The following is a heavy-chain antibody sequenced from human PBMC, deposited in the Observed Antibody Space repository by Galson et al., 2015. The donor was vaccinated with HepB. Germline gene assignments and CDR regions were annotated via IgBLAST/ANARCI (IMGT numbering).Heavy chain of an antibody. CDR1: GFTFSSYW. V-gene: IGHV3-7*03. CDR3: ARGVRRIIGASDDAFDI. J-gene: IGHJ3*02. Sequence: SLRLSCAASGFTFSSYWMHWVRQAPGKGLEWVANIKQDGSEKYYVDSVKGRFTISRDNAKNSLYLQMNSLRAEDTAVYYCARGVRRIIGASDDAFDIWGQGTMVTVSS. D-gene: IGHD4/OR15-4a*01. CDR2: IKQDGSEK.